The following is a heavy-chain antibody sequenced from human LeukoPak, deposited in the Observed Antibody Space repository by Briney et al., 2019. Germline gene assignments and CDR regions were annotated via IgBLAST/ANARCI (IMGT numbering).Heavy chain of an antibody. J-gene: IGHJ3*02. CDR2: IYYSGIT. CDR1: GGSITSSNYY. Sequence: PSETLSLTCTVSGGSITSSNYYWGWIRQPPGKGLEWIGRIYYSGITYYNSSLKSRVAMSVDTSKNQLSLKLTSVTAADTAVYYCASRHSGYDPIDAFDMWGQGTMVTVPS. D-gene: IGHD5-12*01. CDR3: ASRHSGYDPIDAFDM. V-gene: IGHV4-39*01.